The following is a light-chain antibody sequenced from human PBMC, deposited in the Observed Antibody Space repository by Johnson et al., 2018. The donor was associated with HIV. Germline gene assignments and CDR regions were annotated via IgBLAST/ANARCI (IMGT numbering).Light chain of an antibody. CDR1: SSNIGNNY. CDR3: GTWDSSLVL. J-gene: IGLJ1*01. Sequence: QSVLTQPPSVSAAPGQKVTISYSGSSSNIGNNYVSWYQQLPGTAPKLLIYENNKRPSGIPDRFSGSKSGTSATLGITGLQTGDEADYYCGTWDSSLVLFGTGTKVTVL. CDR2: ENN. V-gene: IGLV1-51*02.